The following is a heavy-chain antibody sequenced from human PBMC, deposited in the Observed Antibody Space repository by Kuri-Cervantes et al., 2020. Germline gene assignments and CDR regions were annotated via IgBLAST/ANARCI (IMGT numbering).Heavy chain of an antibody. D-gene: IGHD3-10*01. CDR1: GFTFDDYA. CDR2: ISWNSGSI. V-gene: IGHV3-9*01. J-gene: IGHJ4*02. Sequence: SLKISCAASGFTFDDYAMHWVRQAPGKGLEWVSGISWNSGSIGYADSVKGRFTISRDYARNSLYLQMSSLRVEDAAVYYCAFPGVLANWGQGTLVTVSS. CDR3: AFPGVLAN.